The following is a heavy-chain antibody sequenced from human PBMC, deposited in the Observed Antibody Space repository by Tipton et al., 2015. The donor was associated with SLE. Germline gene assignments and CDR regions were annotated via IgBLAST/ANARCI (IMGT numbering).Heavy chain of an antibody. D-gene: IGHD1-26*01. CDR3: ASGGSPGPFDI. CDR2: MYYSGNT. CDR1: GVSISSRTYY. J-gene: IGHJ3*02. Sequence: TLSLTCTVSGVSISSRTYYWGWIRQPPGKGLEWIGSMYYSGNTYYNPSLKSRVTISVDTPKNQFSLKLRSVTAADTAVYYCASGGSPGPFDIWGQGTMVTVSS. V-gene: IGHV4-39*01.